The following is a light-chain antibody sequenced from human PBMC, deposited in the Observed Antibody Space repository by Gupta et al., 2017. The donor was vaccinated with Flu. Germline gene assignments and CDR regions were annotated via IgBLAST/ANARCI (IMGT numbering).Light chain of an antibody. V-gene: IGLV1-40*01. Sequence: QSVLTQPPSVSGAPGPRVPISCTGSSSNIGAGYDVHWYQQLPGTAPKLLIYGNSNRPSGVPDRFSGSKSGTSASLAITGLQAEDEADYYCQSYDSSLSWVFGGGTKLTVL. CDR3: QSYDSSLSWV. CDR1: SSNIGAGYD. J-gene: IGLJ3*02. CDR2: GNS.